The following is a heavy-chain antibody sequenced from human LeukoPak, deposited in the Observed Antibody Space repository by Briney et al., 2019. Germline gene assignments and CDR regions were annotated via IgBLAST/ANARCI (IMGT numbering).Heavy chain of an antibody. V-gene: IGHV3-21*01. Sequence: GGSLRLSCAASGFTFSSYSMNWVRQAPGKGLEWVSSIGSSSSYIYYADSVKGRFTISRDNAKNSLYLQMNSLRAEDTAVYYCARDLVEQCIFDYWGRGTLVTVSS. CDR1: GFTFSSYS. J-gene: IGHJ4*02. D-gene: IGHD6-19*01. CDR2: IGSSSSYI. CDR3: ARDLVEQCIFDY.